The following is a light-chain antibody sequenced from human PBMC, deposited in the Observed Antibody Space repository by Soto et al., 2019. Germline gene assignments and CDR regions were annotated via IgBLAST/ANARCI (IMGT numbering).Light chain of an antibody. CDR1: QSVSSY. CDR3: QQRSNWPPV. CDR2: DAS. J-gene: IGKJ5*01. V-gene: IGKV3-11*01. Sequence: EIVLTQSPATLSLSPGERATLSCRASQSVSSYLAWYQQKPGQAPRLLIYDASNSATGIPARFSGSGSGTDFTLTSSSREPEDFAVYYCQQRSNWPPVFGQGTRLEIK.